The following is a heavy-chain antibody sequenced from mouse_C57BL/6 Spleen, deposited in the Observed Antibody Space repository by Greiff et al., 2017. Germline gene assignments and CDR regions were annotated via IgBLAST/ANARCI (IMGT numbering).Heavy chain of an antibody. J-gene: IGHJ2*01. CDR1: GFTFSDYG. CDR2: ISSGSSTI. CDR3: ARGRQDD. Sequence: EVKLQESGGGLVKPGGSLKLSCAASGFTFSDYGMHWVRQAPEKGLEWVAYISSGSSTIYYADTVKGRFTISRDNAKNTLFLQMTSLRSEDTAMYYCARGRQDDWGQGTTLTVAS. V-gene: IGHV5-17*01.